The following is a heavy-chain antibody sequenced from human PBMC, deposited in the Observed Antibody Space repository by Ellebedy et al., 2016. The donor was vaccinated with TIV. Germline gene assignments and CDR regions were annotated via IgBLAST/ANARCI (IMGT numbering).Heavy chain of an antibody. V-gene: IGHV3-74*01. Sequence: PGGSLRLSCEASGFTFSNYWMHWVRQAPGKGLVWVSRITTDGTSTTYADSVKGRFTISSDNARNCLFLQMASLRAEDTAVYYCARDRWERGLLSFFDLWGQGTLVTVST. J-gene: IGHJ4*02. CDR2: ITTDGTST. CDR3: ARDRWERGLLSFFDL. D-gene: IGHD2/OR15-2a*01. CDR1: GFTFSNYW.